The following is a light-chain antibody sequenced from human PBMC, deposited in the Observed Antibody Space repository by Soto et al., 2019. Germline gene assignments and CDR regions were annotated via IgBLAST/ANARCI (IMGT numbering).Light chain of an antibody. CDR3: HQYNTYSPT. Sequence: DIQMTQSPSTLSASAGDRVTITCRASQNINSWLAWYQHKPGKAPKLLIYDASSLKNGVPSRFSGGGSGTEFTLTISSLQPDDFATYYCHQYNTYSPTFGGGTKVEIK. J-gene: IGKJ4*01. V-gene: IGKV1-5*01. CDR2: DAS. CDR1: QNINSW.